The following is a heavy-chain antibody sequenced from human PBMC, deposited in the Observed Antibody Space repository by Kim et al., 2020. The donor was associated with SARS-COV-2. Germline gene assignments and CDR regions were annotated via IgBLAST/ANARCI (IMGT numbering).Heavy chain of an antibody. CDR3: ATTPTHVTMVRGAFDY. J-gene: IGHJ4*02. Sequence: ASVKVSCKVSGYTLTELSMHWVRQAPGKGLEWMGGFDPEDGETIYAQKFQGRVTMTEDTSTDTAYMELSSLRSEDTAVYYCATTPTHVTMVRGAFDYWGQGTLVTVSS. V-gene: IGHV1-24*01. CDR2: FDPEDGET. CDR1: GYTLTELS. D-gene: IGHD3-10*01.